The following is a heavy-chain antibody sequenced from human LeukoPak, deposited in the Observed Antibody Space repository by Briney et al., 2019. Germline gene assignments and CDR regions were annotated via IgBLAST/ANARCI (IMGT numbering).Heavy chain of an antibody. D-gene: IGHD2-2*01. V-gene: IGHV3-48*03. J-gene: IGHJ4*02. CDR3: AREDCSSTSCYDPSVSDY. CDR2: INKGGDGM. CDR1: AFIFSSYE. Sequence: PGGSLRPSCAASAFIFSSYEMDWVRQAPGKGLEWISSINKGGDGMYEDSLKGRFTISRDNAKNSLFLQMNSLRAEDTAVYYCAREDCSSTSCYDPSVSDYWGQRTLVSVSS.